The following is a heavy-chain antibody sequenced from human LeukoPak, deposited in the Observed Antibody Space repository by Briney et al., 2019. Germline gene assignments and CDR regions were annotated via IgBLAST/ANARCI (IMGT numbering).Heavy chain of an antibody. CDR1: GGSISSSNW. V-gene: IGHV4-4*02. CDR2: IYHSGST. D-gene: IGHD3-22*01. J-gene: IGHJ2*01. CDR3: ARAPKYYFDSSASWYFDI. Sequence: PSGTLSLTCAVSGGSISSSNWWSWVRQPPGKGLEWIGEIYHSGSTNYNPSLKSRVTISLDESKNQFYLKLNSVTAADTAVYYCARAPKYYFDSSASWYFDIWGLGTLVAVSS.